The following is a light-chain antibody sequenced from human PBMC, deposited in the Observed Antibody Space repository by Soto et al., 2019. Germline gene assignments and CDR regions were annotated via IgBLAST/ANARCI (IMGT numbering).Light chain of an antibody. CDR3: QQRSIWPWT. CDR2: DAS. Sequence: EIVLTQSPATLSLSPGGRATLSCWASQSVSNYFVWYQQKPGQAPRLLIYDASKRATGIPARFSGSGSGTDFTLTISSLEPEDFAVYYCQQRSIWPWTFGQGTKV. V-gene: IGKV3-11*01. CDR1: QSVSNY. J-gene: IGKJ1*01.